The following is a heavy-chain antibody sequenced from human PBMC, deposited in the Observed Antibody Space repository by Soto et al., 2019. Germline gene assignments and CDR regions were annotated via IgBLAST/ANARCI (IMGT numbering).Heavy chain of an antibody. J-gene: IGHJ4*02. CDR3: ARSMVAAKKYFDY. Sequence: GGALRLSCAASGFTFSSYGLHWVRQAPGKGLEWVAVIWYDGSNKYYADSVKGRFTISRDNSKNTLYLQMHSLRAEDTAVYYCARSMVAAKKYFDYWGQGTLVTVSS. V-gene: IGHV3-33*01. D-gene: IGHD2-15*01. CDR1: GFTFSSYG. CDR2: IWYDGSNK.